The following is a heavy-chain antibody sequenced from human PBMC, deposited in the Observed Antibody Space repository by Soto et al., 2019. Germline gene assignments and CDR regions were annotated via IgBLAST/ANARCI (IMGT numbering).Heavy chain of an antibody. V-gene: IGHV3-9*01. CDR3: ARQYYDSSGYSYDFDY. J-gene: IGHJ4*02. Sequence: PGGSLRLSCAASGFTFDDYAMHWVRQAPGKGLEWVSGISWNSGSIGYADSVKGRFTISRDNAKNSLYLQMNSLRAEDTALYYCARQYYDSSGYSYDFDYWGQGTLVTVSS. D-gene: IGHD3-22*01. CDR1: GFTFDDYA. CDR2: ISWNSGSI.